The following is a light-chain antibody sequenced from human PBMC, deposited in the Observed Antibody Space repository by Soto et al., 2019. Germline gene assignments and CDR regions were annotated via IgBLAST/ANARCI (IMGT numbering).Light chain of an antibody. Sequence: EIVLTQSPAILSLSPGDTATLSCRASQTVSNYLTWYQQKPGQAPRLLIYDTSKRAAGIPARFSGSGSGTDFTLTISRLEPEDFAVYYCQQRSNWRGTFGQGTRLEIK. CDR1: QTVSNY. CDR3: QQRSNWRGT. CDR2: DTS. V-gene: IGKV3-11*01. J-gene: IGKJ5*01.